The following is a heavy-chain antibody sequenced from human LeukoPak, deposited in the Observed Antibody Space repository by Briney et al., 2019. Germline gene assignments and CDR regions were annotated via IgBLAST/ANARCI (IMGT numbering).Heavy chain of an antibody. Sequence: SETLSLTCAVYGVSFSGYYWSWIRQPPGKGLEWIGEINHSGSTNYNPSLKSRVTISVDTSKNQFSLKLSSVTAADTAVYYCARGRRWAGYCSGGSCYSVAYGMDVWGQGTTVTVSS. CDR3: ARGRRWAGYCSGGSCYSVAYGMDV. CDR1: GVSFSGYY. J-gene: IGHJ6*02. V-gene: IGHV4-34*01. D-gene: IGHD2-15*01. CDR2: INHSGST.